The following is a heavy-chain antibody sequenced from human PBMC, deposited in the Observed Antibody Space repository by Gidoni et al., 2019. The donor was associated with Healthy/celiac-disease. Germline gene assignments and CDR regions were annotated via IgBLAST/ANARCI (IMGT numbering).Heavy chain of an antibody. J-gene: IGHJ5*02. CDR3: AKTGSGSPLGWFDP. V-gene: IGHV1-18*04. CDR2: ISAYSGNT. Sequence: QVQLVQSGAEVKKPGAPVKVSCKVSGYTFTSYGISWVRQAPGQGLEWMGWISAYSGNTNYAQKLQGRVTMTTDTSTSTAYMELRSLGSDDTAVYYCAKTGSGSPLGWFDPWGQGTLVTVSS. CDR1: GYTFTSYG. D-gene: IGHD1-26*01.